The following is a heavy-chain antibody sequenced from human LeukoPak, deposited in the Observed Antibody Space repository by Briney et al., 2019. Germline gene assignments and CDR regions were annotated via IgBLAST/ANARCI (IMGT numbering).Heavy chain of an antibody. CDR3: ARDSRSYERSGYYHFDF. V-gene: IGHV4-59*01. CDR1: GASLISYY. Sequence: KPSETLSLTCTVSGASLISYYWHWIRQPPGKGLGWIGYIYYNGSPNYNPSLKSRVTMSQDTSKNQFSLKLTSVTAADTAVYYCARDSRSYERSGYYHFDFWGQGSLVTVSS. CDR2: IYYNGSP. D-gene: IGHD3-22*01. J-gene: IGHJ4*02.